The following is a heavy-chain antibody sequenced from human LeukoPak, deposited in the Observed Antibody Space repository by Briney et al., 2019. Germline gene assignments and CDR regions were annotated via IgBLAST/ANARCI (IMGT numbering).Heavy chain of an antibody. CDR3: TSHTGTGDAFRPFHI. J-gene: IGHJ3*02. CDR2: INSRSSTI. CDR1: GFTFSTHD. D-gene: IGHD2-21*02. Sequence: GGSLRLSCAASGFTFSTHDVYWVRQAPGKGLEWVSFINSRSSTIYYADSVKGRFTISRDNAKNSLYLQMNSLRAEDTAVYYCTSHTGTGDAFRPFHIWGQGTMVTVSS. V-gene: IGHV3-48*04.